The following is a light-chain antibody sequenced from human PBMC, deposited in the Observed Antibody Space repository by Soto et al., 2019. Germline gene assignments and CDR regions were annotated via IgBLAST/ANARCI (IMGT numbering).Light chain of an antibody. CDR2: EVN. Sequence: QSALTQPPSVSGSPGQSVTISCTGTSSDVGSYNRVSWYQQPPGTAPKLMIYEVNNRPSGVPDRFSGSKSGNTASLTITGLQAEDGADYYCNSYTSSNTYVMGTGTKVPVL. J-gene: IGLJ1*01. CDR3: NSYTSSNTYV. V-gene: IGLV2-18*02. CDR1: SSDVGSYNR.